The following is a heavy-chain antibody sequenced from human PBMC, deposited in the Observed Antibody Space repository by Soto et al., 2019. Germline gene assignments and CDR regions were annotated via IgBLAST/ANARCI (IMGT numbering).Heavy chain of an antibody. Sequence: VAVIWYDGSNKYYADSVKGRFTISRDNSKNTLYLQMNSLRAEDTAVYYCARAATYSSSWYLDYWGQGTLVTVSS. D-gene: IGHD6-13*01. J-gene: IGHJ4*02. CDR3: ARAATYSSSWYLDY. V-gene: IGHV3-33*01. CDR2: IWYDGSNK.